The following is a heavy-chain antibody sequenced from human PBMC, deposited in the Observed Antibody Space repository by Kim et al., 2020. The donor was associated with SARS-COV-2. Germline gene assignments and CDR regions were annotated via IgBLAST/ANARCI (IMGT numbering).Heavy chain of an antibody. CDR2: INTNTGNP. J-gene: IGHJ1*01. Sequence: ASVKVSCKASGYTFTSYAMNWVRQAPGQGLEWMGWINTNTGNPTYAQGFTGRFVFSLDTSVSTAYLQISSLKAEDTAVYYCARESLEVVAASKPAEYFQHWGQGTLVTVSS. V-gene: IGHV7-4-1*02. CDR1: GYTFTSYA. CDR3: ARESLEVVAASKPAEYFQH. D-gene: IGHD2-15*01.